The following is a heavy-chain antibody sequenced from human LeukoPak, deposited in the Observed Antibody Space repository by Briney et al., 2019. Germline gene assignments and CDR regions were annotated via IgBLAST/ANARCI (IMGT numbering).Heavy chain of an antibody. Sequence: GGSLRLSCAASGFTFDDYAMHWVRHAPGKGLEWVSGISWNSGSIGYADSVKGRFTIPRDNAKNSLYLQLNSLRAEDTALYYCAKDMGRYFDWLLSDWGQGTLVTVSS. CDR2: ISWNSGSI. J-gene: IGHJ1*01. CDR1: GFTFDDYA. V-gene: IGHV3-9*01. CDR3: AKDMGRYFDWLLSD. D-gene: IGHD3-9*01.